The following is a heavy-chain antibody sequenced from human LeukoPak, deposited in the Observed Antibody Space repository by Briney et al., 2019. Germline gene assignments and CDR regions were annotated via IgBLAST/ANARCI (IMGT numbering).Heavy chain of an antibody. J-gene: IGHJ4*02. V-gene: IGHV3-30*02. CDR3: SKDRGVFGVAYSLDY. CDR1: GFRFSSYG. CDR2: IRYDGINE. Sequence: PRGSLRLSCAASGFRFSSYGMHWVRQAPGKGLDWVAYIRYDGINEYYADSVRGRFTISRDLSKNTLFLQMNSLRPEDTAVYYCSKDRGVFGVAYSLDYWGQGTLVTVSS. D-gene: IGHD3-3*01.